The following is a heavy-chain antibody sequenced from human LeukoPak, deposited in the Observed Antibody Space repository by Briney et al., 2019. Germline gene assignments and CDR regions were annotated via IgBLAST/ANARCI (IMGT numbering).Heavy chain of an antibody. D-gene: IGHD4-11*01. V-gene: IGHV4-59*01. CDR3: ARDRGYSNYDKNWFDP. CDR1: GGSISSCY. J-gene: IGHJ5*02. Sequence: PSETLSLTCTVSGGSISSCYWSWIRQPPGKGLEWIGYIYYSGSTNYNPSLKSRVTISVDTSKNQFSLKLSSVTAADTAVYYCARDRGYSNYDKNWFDPWGQGTLVTVSS. CDR2: IYYSGST.